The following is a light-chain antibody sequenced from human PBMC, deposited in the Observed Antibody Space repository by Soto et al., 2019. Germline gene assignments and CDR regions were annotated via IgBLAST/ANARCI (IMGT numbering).Light chain of an antibody. CDR1: QGISDY. J-gene: IGKJ3*01. Sequence: DIQMTQSPSSLSASVGDRVTITCRASQGISDYLAWYQQKPGKVPKLLVYAASSLQSGVPSRFSGRGSGTDFTLTISSLQPEDVATYYCQKYNSVPFTFGPGTNVDIK. CDR3: QKYNSVPFT. V-gene: IGKV1-27*01. CDR2: AAS.